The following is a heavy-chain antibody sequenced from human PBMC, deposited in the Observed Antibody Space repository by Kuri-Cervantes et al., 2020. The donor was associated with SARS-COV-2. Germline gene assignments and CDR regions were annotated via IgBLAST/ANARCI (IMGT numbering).Heavy chain of an antibody. CDR1: GGTFSSNA. CDR2: IIPIFGTA. V-gene: IGHV1-69*06. Sequence: SVKVSCKASGGTFSSNAFSWVRQAPGQGLEWMGGIIPIFGTANYAQKFQDRVTITADKSTSTAYMELNSLRSEDAAVYYCARVYSGTTPLDSYFVYWGQGTLVTVSS. D-gene: IGHD2-15*01. J-gene: IGHJ4*02. CDR3: ARVYSGTTPLDSYFVY.